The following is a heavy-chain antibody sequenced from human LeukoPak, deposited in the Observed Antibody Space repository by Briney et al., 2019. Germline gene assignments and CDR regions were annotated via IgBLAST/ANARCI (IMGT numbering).Heavy chain of an antibody. D-gene: IGHD5-18*01. CDR1: GFTFSDYY. J-gene: IGHJ4*02. V-gene: IGHV3-11*01. CDR3: AKLSGYSYGNAER. CDR2: ISSSGSAI. Sequence: GGSLRLSCAASGFTFSDYYMTWIRQAPAKGLEWVSYISSSGSAIYYADSVKGRFTNSRDNAKKSLYLHMNSLRAEDTAVYYCAKLSGYSYGNAERWGQGTLVTVSS.